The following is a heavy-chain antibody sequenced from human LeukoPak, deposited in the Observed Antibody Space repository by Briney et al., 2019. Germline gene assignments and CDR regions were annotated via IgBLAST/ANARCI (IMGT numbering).Heavy chain of an antibody. J-gene: IGHJ4*02. CDR2: IYYSGST. Sequence: PSQTLSLTCTVSGGSISSGGYYWSWIRQPPGKGLEWIGYIYYSGSTYYNPSLKSRVTISVDTSKNQFSLKLSSVTAADTAVYYCARDSGSYYWFDYWGQGTLVTVSS. CDR1: GGSISSGGYY. V-gene: IGHV4-31*03. D-gene: IGHD1-26*01. CDR3: ARDSGSYYWFDY.